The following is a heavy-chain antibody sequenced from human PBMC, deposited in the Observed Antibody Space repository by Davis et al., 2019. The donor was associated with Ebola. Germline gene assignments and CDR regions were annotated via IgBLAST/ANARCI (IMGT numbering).Heavy chain of an antibody. J-gene: IGHJ6*04. CDR1: EFSLSSYI. D-gene: IGHD3-10*01. Sequence: GGSLRLSCTASEFSLSSYIMNWVRQAPGKGLEWISSITSSGSSIYYADSVQGRFTISRDNSKNTPYLQMNSLRAEDTAVYYCAKDGWFGELDYYGMDVWGKGTTVTVSS. CDR3: AKDGWFGELDYYGMDV. CDR2: ITSSGSSI. V-gene: IGHV3-21*01.